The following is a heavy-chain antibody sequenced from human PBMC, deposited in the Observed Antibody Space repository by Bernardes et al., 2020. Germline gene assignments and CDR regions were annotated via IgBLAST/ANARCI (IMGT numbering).Heavy chain of an antibody. V-gene: IGHV1-8*01. D-gene: IGHD1-26*01. CDR2: MNPDSGTT. CDR3: VRWESRGIPDAGVDY. Sequence: AGAQVPRRASGYTFTNYDLNWVRQAPGQGLEWLGWMNPDSGTTGYAQKFQGRVTMTRDISMNTAYMELSSLRSEDTAVYYCVRWESRGIPDAGVDYWGQGALVSVSS. CDR1: GYTFTNYD. J-gene: IGHJ4*02.